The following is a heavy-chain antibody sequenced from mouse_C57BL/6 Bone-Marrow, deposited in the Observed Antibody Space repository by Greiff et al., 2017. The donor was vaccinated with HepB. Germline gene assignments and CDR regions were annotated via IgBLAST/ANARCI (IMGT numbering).Heavy chain of an antibody. D-gene: IGHD2-4*01. CDR3: ARGGYDYDWAMDY. CDR1: GYTFTNYW. J-gene: IGHJ4*01. V-gene: IGHV1-63*01. Sequence: VQLQQSGAELVRPGTSVKMSCTASGYTFTNYWIGWAKQRPGHGLEWIGDIYPGGGYTNYNEKFKGKATLTADKSSSTAYMQFSSLTSEDSAIYYCARGGYDYDWAMDYWGQGTSVTVSS. CDR2: IYPGGGYT.